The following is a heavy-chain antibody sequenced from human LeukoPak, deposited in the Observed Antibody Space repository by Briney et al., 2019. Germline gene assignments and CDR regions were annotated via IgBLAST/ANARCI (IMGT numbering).Heavy chain of an antibody. CDR1: GFTFSGYW. CDR2: IKQEGREK. D-gene: IGHD3-22*01. V-gene: IGHV3-7*01. J-gene: IGHJ4*02. CDR3: ARYSSGFSLEY. Sequence: GGSLRLSCAASGFTFSGYWMSWVRQAPGKGLEWVANIKQEGREKYHVDSVKGRFTISRDDAKNSLYQQMNRLRAEDTAVYYCARYSSGFSLEYWGQGTLVTVSS.